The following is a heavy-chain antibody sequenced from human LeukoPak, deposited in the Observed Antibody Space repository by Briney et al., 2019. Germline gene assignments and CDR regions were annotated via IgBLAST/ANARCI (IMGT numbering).Heavy chain of an antibody. D-gene: IGHD3-22*01. J-gene: IGHJ4*02. V-gene: IGHV3-74*01. Sequence: QPGGSLRLSCAASGFTFSSYWTHWVRQAPGKGLVWVSRINSDGSSTSYADSVKGRFTISRDNAKNTLYLQMNSLRAEDTAVYYCARAYYYDSSGYYPFDYWGQGTLVTVSS. CDR1: GFTFSSYW. CDR3: ARAYYYDSSGYYPFDY. CDR2: INSDGSST.